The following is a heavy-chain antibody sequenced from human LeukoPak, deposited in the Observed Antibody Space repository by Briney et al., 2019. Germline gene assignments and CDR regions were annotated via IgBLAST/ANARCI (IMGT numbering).Heavy chain of an antibody. Sequence: PGGSLRLSCAASGFTFSSYAMSWVRQAPGKGLEWVSAISGSGGSTYYADSVKGRFTISRDNAKNSLYLQMNSLRAEDTAVYYCARGARSYSSGWYGYWGQGTLVTVSS. V-gene: IGHV3-23*01. J-gene: IGHJ4*02. CDR3: ARGARSYSSGWYGY. CDR2: ISGSGGST. CDR1: GFTFSSYA. D-gene: IGHD6-19*01.